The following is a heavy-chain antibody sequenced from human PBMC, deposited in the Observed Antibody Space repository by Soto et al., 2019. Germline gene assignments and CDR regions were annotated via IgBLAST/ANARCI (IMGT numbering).Heavy chain of an antibody. D-gene: IGHD2-2*01. CDR1: GYTFTSYG. V-gene: IGHV1-18*04. J-gene: IGHJ6*02. CDR2: INAYNGNT. CDR3: ARDIVVVPAATRYYYYGMDV. Sequence: QVQLVQSGAEVKKPGASVKVSCKASGYTFTSYGISWVRQAPGQGLEWMGWINAYNGNTNYAQKPQGRVTMTTDTATSTDYMELRSLRSDDTAVYYCARDIVVVPAATRYYYYGMDVWGQGTTVTVSS.